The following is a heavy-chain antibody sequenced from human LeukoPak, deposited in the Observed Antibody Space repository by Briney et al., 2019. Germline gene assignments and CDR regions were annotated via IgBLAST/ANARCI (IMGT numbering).Heavy chain of an antibody. Sequence: GASVKVSCKASGYSFTNFGINWVRQAPGQGLEWMGWISPNSGNTNYAQNLQGRVTMTTDTSTSTAYMELGSLTSDDTAFYYCARDYTYWGQGTLVTVSS. D-gene: IGHD3-16*01. CDR2: ISPNSGNT. CDR3: ARDYTY. J-gene: IGHJ4*02. CDR1: GYSFTNFG. V-gene: IGHV1-18*01.